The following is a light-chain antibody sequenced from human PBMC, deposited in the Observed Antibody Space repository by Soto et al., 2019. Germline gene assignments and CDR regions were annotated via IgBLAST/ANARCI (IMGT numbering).Light chain of an antibody. Sequence: ENVLTQSPGTLSLSPGERATISCRAGQSISRTFLAWYQQKPGHAPRLLIYDVSSRATGIPDRFSGSGSGTDFTLTISRLEPEDFAVYYCQQYGTSPWTFGQGTKVDIK. CDR3: QQYGTSPWT. V-gene: IGKV3-20*01. J-gene: IGKJ1*01. CDR1: QSISRTF. CDR2: DVS.